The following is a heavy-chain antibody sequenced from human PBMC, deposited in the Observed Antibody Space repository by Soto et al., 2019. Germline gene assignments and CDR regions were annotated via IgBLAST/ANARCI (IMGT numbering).Heavy chain of an antibody. Sequence: GGSLRLSCAASGFTFSSYAMSWVRQAPGKGLEWVSAISGSGGSTYYADSVKGRFTISRDNSKNTLYLQMNSLRAEDTAVYYCAKDRSPLYSGSYSSDYWGQGTLVTVSS. V-gene: IGHV3-23*01. CDR1: GFTFSSYA. J-gene: IGHJ4*02. CDR2: ISGSGGST. CDR3: AKDRSPLYSGSYSSDY. D-gene: IGHD1-26*01.